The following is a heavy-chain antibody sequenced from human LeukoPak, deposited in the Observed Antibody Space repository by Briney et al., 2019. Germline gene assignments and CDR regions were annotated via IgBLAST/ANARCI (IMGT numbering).Heavy chain of an antibody. CDR3: ARGNPVTIFGVVIIPSWFDP. Sequence: PSETLSLTCAVYGESFSGYYWSWIRHPPGKGREWIGEINHSGSTKQNTSLKSRVTISVDTSKNQFSLKLSSVTAADTDVYYCARGNPVTIFGVVIIPSWFDPWGQGTLVTVSS. CDR2: INHSGST. V-gene: IGHV4-34*01. D-gene: IGHD3-3*01. J-gene: IGHJ5*02. CDR1: GESFSGYY.